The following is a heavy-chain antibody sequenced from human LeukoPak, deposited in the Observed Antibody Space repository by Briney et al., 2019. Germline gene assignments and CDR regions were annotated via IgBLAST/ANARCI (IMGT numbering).Heavy chain of an antibody. CDR1: GLTFSSSW. CDR2: IKQDGSEK. Sequence: PGGSLRLSWAATGLTFSSSWMSWVRQAPGKGLEWVANIKQDGSEKHYVDSVKGRFTVSRDNAKNSLYLQMNSLRAEDTAVYYCATDSRIVGATGASDIWGQGTMVTVSS. D-gene: IGHD1-26*01. J-gene: IGHJ3*02. CDR3: ATDSRIVGATGASDI. V-gene: IGHV3-7*01.